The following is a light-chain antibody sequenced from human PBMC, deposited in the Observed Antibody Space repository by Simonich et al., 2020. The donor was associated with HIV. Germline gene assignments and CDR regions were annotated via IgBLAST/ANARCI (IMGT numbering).Light chain of an antibody. J-gene: IGLJ2*01. Sequence: QSVLTQPPSASGTPGQRVTISCSGSSSNIGNNAVNWYQQLPGKAPKLLIYYDDLLPSGVSERFSGSRSGTSASLAISGLQSEDEADYYCAAWDDRLNGVLFGGGTRLTVL. V-gene: IGLV1-36*01. CDR3: AAWDDRLNGVL. CDR2: YDD. CDR1: SSNIGNNA.